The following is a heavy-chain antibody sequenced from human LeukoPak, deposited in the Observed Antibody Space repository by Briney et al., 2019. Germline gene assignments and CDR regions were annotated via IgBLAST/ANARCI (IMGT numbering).Heavy chain of an antibody. Sequence: GGSLRLSCAVSGFTFSSYWMHWVRQAPGKGLVWVSRINSDGSSTNYADSVKGRFTISRDNAKNTLYLQMNSLRAEDTAVYYCARAPSGYDFRILGQWGQGTLVTVSS. V-gene: IGHV3-74*01. CDR1: GFTFSSYW. CDR2: INSDGSST. CDR3: ARAPSGYDFRILGQ. D-gene: IGHD5-12*01. J-gene: IGHJ4*02.